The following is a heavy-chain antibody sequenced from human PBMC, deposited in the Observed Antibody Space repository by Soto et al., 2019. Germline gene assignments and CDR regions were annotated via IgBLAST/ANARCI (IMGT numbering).Heavy chain of an antibody. V-gene: IGHV4-39*01. CDR3: ARHTPAISISDH. CDR1: GGPISSSSYY. Sequence: SETLSLTCTVSGGPISSSSYYWGWIRQPPGKGLEWIGNIYYSGSTYYNPSLKSRVTISVDTSKNQFSLKLSSVTAADTAVYYCARHTPAISISDHWGQGTLVTVSS. D-gene: IGHD2-15*01. J-gene: IGHJ4*02. CDR2: IYYSGST.